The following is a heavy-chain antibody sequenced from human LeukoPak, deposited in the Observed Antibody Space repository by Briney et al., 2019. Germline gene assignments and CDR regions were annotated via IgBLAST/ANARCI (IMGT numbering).Heavy chain of an antibody. J-gene: IGHJ3*02. D-gene: IGHD3-10*01. Sequence: SETLSLTCTVSGASISGHYLTWIRHPPGKGLEWIGYISYIGSTNYNPSLKSRVTISVDTSKNQFSLKLSSVTAADTAVYYCATDKISINAFDMWGQGTLVTVSS. V-gene: IGHV4-59*11. CDR2: ISYIGST. CDR3: ATDKISINAFDM. CDR1: GASISGHY.